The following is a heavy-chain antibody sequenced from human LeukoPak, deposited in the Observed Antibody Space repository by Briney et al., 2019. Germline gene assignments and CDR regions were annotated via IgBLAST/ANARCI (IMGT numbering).Heavy chain of an antibody. J-gene: IGHJ4*02. Sequence: ASVKVSCKASGYTFTDYYIHWVRQAPGQGLEWMAWIDPNSGATNYAQKFQGRITMTRDTSISTAYMELSRLRSDDTAVYYCARVASMVRGVLHYDYWGQGTLVTVSS. V-gene: IGHV1-2*02. D-gene: IGHD3-10*01. CDR2: IDPNSGAT. CDR3: ARVASMVRGVLHYDY. CDR1: GYTFTDYY.